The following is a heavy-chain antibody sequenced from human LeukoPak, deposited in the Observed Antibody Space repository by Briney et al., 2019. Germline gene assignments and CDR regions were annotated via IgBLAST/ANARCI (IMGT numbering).Heavy chain of an antibody. V-gene: IGHV3-15*01. Sequence: PGGSLRLSCAASGFTFNNAWMTWVRQAPGQGLEWVGRIKSKIDGGTRDYAAPVKGRFTISRDDSKNTLYLQLNSLKAEDTAFYYCTTDPTYGSGSDYNPPEYWGQGTLVTVSS. D-gene: IGHD3-10*01. CDR2: IKSKIDGGTR. CDR1: GFTFNNAW. CDR3: TTDPTYGSGSDYNPPEY. J-gene: IGHJ4*02.